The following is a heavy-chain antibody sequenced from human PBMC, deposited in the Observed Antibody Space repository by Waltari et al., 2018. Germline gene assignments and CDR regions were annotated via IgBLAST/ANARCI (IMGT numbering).Heavy chain of an antibody. V-gene: IGHV3-7*01. CDR1: GFTLSSFW. D-gene: IGHD6-19*01. Sequence: EVQLVESGGGLVQPGGSLRLSCAASGFTLSSFWMNWVRQTPGKGLEWVAGIKQDGSEKYYADSVKGRFTISRDNAKNSQYLQMNSLRAEDTAVYYCATSGWYCFDYWGQGTLVTVSS. J-gene: IGHJ4*02. CDR3: ATSGWYCFDY. CDR2: IKQDGSEK.